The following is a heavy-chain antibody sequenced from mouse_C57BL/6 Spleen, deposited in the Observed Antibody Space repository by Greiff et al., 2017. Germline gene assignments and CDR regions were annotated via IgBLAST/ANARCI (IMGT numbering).Heavy chain of an antibody. D-gene: IGHD2-2*01. J-gene: IGHJ1*03. CDR3: ARREGYYGYFDV. V-gene: IGHV1-61*01. CDR1: GYTFTSYW. CDR2: IYPSDSET. Sequence: QVQLQQPGAELVRPGSSVKLSCKASGYTFTSYWMDWVKQRPGQGLEWIGNIYPSDSETHYNQKFKDKATLTVDKSSSTAYMQLSSLTSEASAVYYCARREGYYGYFDVWGTGTTVTVSS.